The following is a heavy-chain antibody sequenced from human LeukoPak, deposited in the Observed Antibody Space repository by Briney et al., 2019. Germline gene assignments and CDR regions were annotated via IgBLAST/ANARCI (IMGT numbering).Heavy chain of an antibody. J-gene: IGHJ4*02. CDR2: IYHSGST. D-gene: IGHD3-10*01. CDR1: GYSITSGYY. V-gene: IGHV4-38-2*02. Sequence: SETLSLTCTVSGYSITSGYYWGWIRQPPGKGLEWIGTIYHSGSTYYNPSLKSRVTISVDTSKNQFSLKLSSVTAADTAVYYCARGHYGSGSYYALRRYYFDYWGQGTLVTVSS. CDR3: ARGHYGSGSYYALRRYYFDY.